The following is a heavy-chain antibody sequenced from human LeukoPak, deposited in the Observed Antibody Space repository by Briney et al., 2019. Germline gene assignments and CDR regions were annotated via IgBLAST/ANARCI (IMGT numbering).Heavy chain of an antibody. V-gene: IGHV3-7*03. D-gene: IGHD3-22*01. CDR1: GFTFSNYW. J-gene: IGHJ4*02. CDR3: AKAAYYYDSRDDY. Sequence: GGSLRLSCAASGFTFSNYWMTWVRQAPGKGLEWVAHIKEDGGEKHYVDPVKGRFTISRDNSKNTLYLQMNSLRAEDTAVYYCAKAAYYYDSRDDYWGQGTLVTVSS. CDR2: IKEDGGEK.